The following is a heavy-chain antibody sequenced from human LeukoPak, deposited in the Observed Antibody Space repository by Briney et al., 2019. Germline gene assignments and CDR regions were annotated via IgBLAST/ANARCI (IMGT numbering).Heavy chain of an antibody. CDR2: ISSSNSYI. Sequence: GGSLRLSCAASGFTFSSYSMNWVRQAPGKGLEWVSYISSSNSYIYYADSVKGRFTVSRDNAKNSVYLQMNSLRAEDTAVYYCARDALLWFGESDYWGQGTPVTVSS. V-gene: IGHV3-21*05. CDR3: ARDALLWFGESDY. CDR1: GFTFSSYS. J-gene: IGHJ4*02. D-gene: IGHD3-10*01.